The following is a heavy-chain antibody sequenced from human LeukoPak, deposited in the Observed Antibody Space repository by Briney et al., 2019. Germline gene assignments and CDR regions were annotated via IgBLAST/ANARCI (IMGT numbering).Heavy chain of an antibody. J-gene: IGHJ1*01. CDR3: TRESGAFSPFGF. CDR1: GGSIMTTNW. V-gene: IGHV4-4*02. Sequence: SGTLSLTCDVSGGSIMTTNWWSWVRQPPNKALEWIGKVHLSGATIYNPSLESRVTMSIDTSKNHLSLELTSVTAADTAMYYCTRESGAFSPFGFWGQGTLVTVSS. CDR2: VHLSGAT. D-gene: IGHD1-26*01.